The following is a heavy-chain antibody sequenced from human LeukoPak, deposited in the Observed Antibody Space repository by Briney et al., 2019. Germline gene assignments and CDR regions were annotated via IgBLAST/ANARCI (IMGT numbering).Heavy chain of an antibody. CDR1: GFTFSSYG. J-gene: IGHJ6*04. Sequence: GGSLRLSCAASGFTFSSYGMSWVRQAPGKGLEWVSAISGSGGSTYYADSMKGRFTISRDNSKNPLYLQMNSLRAEDTAVYYWAELGITMIGGVWGKGTTVTTSS. CDR2: ISGSGGST. V-gene: IGHV3-23*01. CDR3: AELGITMIGGV. D-gene: IGHD3-10*02.